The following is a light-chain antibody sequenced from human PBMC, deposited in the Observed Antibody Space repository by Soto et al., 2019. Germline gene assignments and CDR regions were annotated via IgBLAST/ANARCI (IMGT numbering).Light chain of an antibody. CDR1: QSVSSN. J-gene: IGKJ5*01. CDR3: QQYIKWPIT. Sequence: EIVMTQSPGTLSVSPVERATLSCMASQSVSSNLAWYQQKPGQAPRLLISDASTRATGIPARFSGSGSGTEFTLTVSSLQSEDFAVYYCQQYIKWPITFGQGTRLEIK. CDR2: DAS. V-gene: IGKV3-15*01.